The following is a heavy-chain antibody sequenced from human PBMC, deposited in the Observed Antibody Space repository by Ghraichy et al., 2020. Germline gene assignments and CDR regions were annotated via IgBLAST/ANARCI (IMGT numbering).Heavy chain of an antibody. CDR2: IYYSGST. J-gene: IGHJ2*01. V-gene: IGHV4-59*08. CDR3: ATASRNNGFDV. CDR1: GGSISNYY. D-gene: IGHD1-14*01. Sequence: SETLSLTCSVSGGSISNYYWTWIRQSPGKGLEWIGHIYYSGSTNYNPSLKSRVTISVDTSKNQFSLKLSSVTAADTAVYYCATASRNNGFDVWGRDTLVTVS.